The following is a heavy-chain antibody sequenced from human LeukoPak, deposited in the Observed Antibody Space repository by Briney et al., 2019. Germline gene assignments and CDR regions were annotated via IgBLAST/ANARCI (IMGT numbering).Heavy chain of an antibody. CDR3: ARHSGTYFDY. J-gene: IGHJ4*02. V-gene: IGHV3-7*01. CDR2: IKQDGSEK. CDR1: GFTLSSYW. D-gene: IGHD1-26*01. Sequence: PGGSLRLSCAASGFTLSSYWMTWVRQAPGKGLEWLANIKQDGSEKCSVDSVKGRFTISRDNAKNSLYLQMNSLRAEDTAVYYCARHSGTYFDYWGQGTLVTVSS.